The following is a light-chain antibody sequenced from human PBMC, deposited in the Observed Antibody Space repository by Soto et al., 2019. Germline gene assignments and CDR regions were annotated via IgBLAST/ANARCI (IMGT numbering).Light chain of an antibody. Sequence: QSVLTQPASVSGSPGQSITISCAGTSGDVGGYNYVSWYQQHPGKAPELMIYDVSNRPSGVSNRFSGSKSGTTASLTISGLQAEDEADYYCSSYTRSSTLVFGGGTKLTVL. V-gene: IGLV2-14*03. CDR1: SGDVGGYNY. CDR3: SSYTRSSTLV. J-gene: IGLJ2*01. CDR2: DVS.